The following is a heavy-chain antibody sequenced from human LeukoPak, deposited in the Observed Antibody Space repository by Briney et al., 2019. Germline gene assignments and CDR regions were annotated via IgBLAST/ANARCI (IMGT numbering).Heavy chain of an antibody. CDR1: GFTFSSYG. J-gene: IGHJ6*02. CDR2: MWYDGSNK. V-gene: IGHV3-33*06. D-gene: IGHD2-2*01. Sequence: GGSLRLSCAASGFTFSSYGMHWVRQAPGKGLEWVAVMWYDGSNKYYADSVKGRFTISRDNSKNTLYLQMNSLRAEDTAVYYCAKDQLYYYGMDVWGQGTTVTVSS. CDR3: AKDQLYYYGMDV.